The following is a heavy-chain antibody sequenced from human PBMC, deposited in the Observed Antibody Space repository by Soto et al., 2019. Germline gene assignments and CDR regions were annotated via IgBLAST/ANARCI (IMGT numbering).Heavy chain of an antibody. J-gene: IGHJ4*02. D-gene: IGHD1-26*01. Sequence: QVHLVQSGAEVKQPGASVKVSCKASGYTFTGYYIHWVRQAPGQGLEWMGWINPNTGGTNYAQKFQGRVTMTRDTSYSTAYIELRAMRSDDTSVYYCAREVGGSYSYFDYWGQGTLVNVSS. CDR3: AREVGGSYSYFDY. V-gene: IGHV1-2*02. CDR2: INPNTGGT. CDR1: GYTFTGYY.